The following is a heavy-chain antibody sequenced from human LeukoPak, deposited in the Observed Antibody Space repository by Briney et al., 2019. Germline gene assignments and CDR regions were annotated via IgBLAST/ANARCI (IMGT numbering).Heavy chain of an antibody. CDR1: GYSISSGYF. CDR2: IYHSGST. CDR3: ARVPRGYSSGWRGYYFDY. D-gene: IGHD6-19*01. Sequence: PSETLSLTCTVSGYSISSGYFWGWIRQPPGKGLEWIGSIYHSGSTYYNPSLKSRVTISVDTSKNQFSLKLSSVTAADTAVYYCARVPRGYSSGWRGYYFDYWGQGTLVTVSP. V-gene: IGHV4-38-2*02. J-gene: IGHJ4*02.